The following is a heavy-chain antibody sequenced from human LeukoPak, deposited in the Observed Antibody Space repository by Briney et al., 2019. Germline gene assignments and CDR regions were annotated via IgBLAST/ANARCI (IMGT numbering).Heavy chain of an antibody. D-gene: IGHD3-9*01. CDR2: IIPILGIA. J-gene: IGHJ5*02. Sequence: ASVKVSCKASGGTFSSYAISWVRQAPGQGLEWMGRIIPILGIANYAQKFQGRVTITADKSTSTAYMELSSLRSEDTAVYYCARASVLRYFDWSSLDPWGQGTLVTVSS. V-gene: IGHV1-69*04. CDR1: GGTFSSYA. CDR3: ARASVLRYFDWSSLDP.